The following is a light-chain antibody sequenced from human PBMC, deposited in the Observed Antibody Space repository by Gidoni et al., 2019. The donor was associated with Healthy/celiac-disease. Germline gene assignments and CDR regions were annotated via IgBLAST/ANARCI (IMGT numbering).Light chain of an antibody. J-gene: IGLJ2*01. Sequence: SVLTQPPSVSGAPGPRVTISCTGCSSNIGAGYDVHWYQQLPGTAPKLLIYGNSNRPSGVPDRFSGSKSGTSASLAITGLQAEDEADYYCQSYDSSLSVVFGGGTKLTVL. CDR3: QSYDSSLSVV. CDR2: GNS. CDR1: SSNIGAGYD. V-gene: IGLV1-40*01.